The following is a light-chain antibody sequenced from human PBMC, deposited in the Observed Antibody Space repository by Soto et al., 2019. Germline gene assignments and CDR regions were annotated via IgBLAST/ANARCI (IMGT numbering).Light chain of an antibody. CDR1: SSNIGSNY. CDR3: AAWDDNRSGPV. CDR2: SNG. J-gene: IGLJ2*01. Sequence: QSVLTQPPSASGAPGQRVTISCSGSSSNIGSNYVYWYQQLPETAPKLLIYSNGQRPSGVPDRFSGSKSGTSASLAISGLRSEDEADYFCAAWDDNRSGPVFGGGTKLTVL. V-gene: IGLV1-47*02.